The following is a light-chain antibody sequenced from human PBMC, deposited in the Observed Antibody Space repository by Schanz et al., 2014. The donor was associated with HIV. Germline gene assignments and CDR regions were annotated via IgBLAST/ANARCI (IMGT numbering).Light chain of an antibody. V-gene: IGLV2-14*01. CDR3: GSYSSGDSHWV. CDR2: DVS. J-gene: IGLJ3*02. Sequence: QSALTQPASVSGSPGQSITISCTGTSSDVGGYDYVSWSQQHPAKAPKLMIYDVSDRPSGVSNRFSGSKSGNTASLTISGLQAEDEADYYCGSYSSGDSHWVFGGGTKLTVL. CDR1: SSDVGGYDY.